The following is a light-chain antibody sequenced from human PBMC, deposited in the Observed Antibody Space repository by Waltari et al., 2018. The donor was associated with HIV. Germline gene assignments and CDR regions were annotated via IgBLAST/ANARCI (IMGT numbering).Light chain of an antibody. CDR1: SSNIANNA. CDR2: YDD. J-gene: IGLJ2*01. V-gene: IGLV1-36*01. CDR3: AAWDDSLNGPV. Sequence: QSVLTQPPSVSEAPRQRVAISCSGSSSNIANNAVNWYQQLPGKAPKLLIYYDDLLPSGVSDRFSGSNSGTSASLAISGLQSEDEADYYCAAWDDSLNGPVFGGGTKLTVL.